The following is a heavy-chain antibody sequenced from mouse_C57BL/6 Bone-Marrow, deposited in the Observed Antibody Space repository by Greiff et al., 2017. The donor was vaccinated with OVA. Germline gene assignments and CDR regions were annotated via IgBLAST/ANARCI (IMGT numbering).Heavy chain of an antibody. CDR3: AITYYSNPAWFAY. D-gene: IGHD2-5*01. CDR2: IWTGGGT. V-gene: IGHV2-9-1*01. CDR1: GFSLTSYA. J-gene: IGHJ3*01. Sequence: QVQLKESGPGLVAPSQSLSITCTVSGFSLTSYAISWVRQPPGKGLEWLGAIWTGGGTNYNSALKSRLSISKDNSKSQVFLKRNSLQTDDTARYYCAITYYSNPAWFAYWGQGTLVTVSA.